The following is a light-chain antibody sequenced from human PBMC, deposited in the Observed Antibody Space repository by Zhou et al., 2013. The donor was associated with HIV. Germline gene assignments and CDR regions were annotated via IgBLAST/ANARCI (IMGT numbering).Light chain of an antibody. Sequence: DIVMTQSSLSLPVTPGEPASISCRSSQSLLHSNGYTYLDWYLQKPGQSPQLLIYLGSTRASGVPDRFSGSGSGTDFTLKISRVEAEDVGVYYCMQALQTQFTFGPGTKVDIK. CDR3: MQALQTQFT. V-gene: IGKV2-28*01. CDR1: QSLLHSNGYTY. J-gene: IGKJ3*01. CDR2: LGS.